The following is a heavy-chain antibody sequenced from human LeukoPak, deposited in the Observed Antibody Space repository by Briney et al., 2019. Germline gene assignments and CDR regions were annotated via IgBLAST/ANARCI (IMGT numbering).Heavy chain of an antibody. D-gene: IGHD2-15*01. Sequence: GGSLRLSCAASGFTFSSYAMHWVRQAPGKGLEGLAVISYDGSNKYYADSVKGRFTISRDNSKNTLYLQMNSLRAEDTAVYCCASRVVAATRPDYWGQGTLVTVSS. CDR3: ASRVVAATRPDY. V-gene: IGHV3-30-3*01. CDR1: GFTFSSYA. CDR2: ISYDGSNK. J-gene: IGHJ4*02.